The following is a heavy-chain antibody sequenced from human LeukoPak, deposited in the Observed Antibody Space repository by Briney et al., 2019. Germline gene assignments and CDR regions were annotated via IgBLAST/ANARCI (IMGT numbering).Heavy chain of an antibody. Sequence: GESLRLSCAASGFTFGTYAMSWVRQTPGKSLEWVSIISNGGITTYYADSVRGRFTISRDNSKNRLYLQMSNLRTEDTAVYYCVKLSSGSGSKFGFDSWGQGTLVTVSS. CDR3: VKLSSGSGSKFGFDS. J-gene: IGHJ4*02. CDR1: GFTFGTYA. V-gene: IGHV3-23*01. D-gene: IGHD6-19*01. CDR2: ISNGGITT.